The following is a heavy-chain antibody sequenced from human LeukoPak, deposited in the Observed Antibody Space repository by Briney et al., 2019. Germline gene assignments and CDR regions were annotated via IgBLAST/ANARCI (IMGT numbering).Heavy chain of an antibody. CDR2: MNPNSGNT. V-gene: IGHV1-8*03. CDR3: ARRTVTAAGWLDP. Sequence: ASVKVSCKASGYTFTSYDINWVRQATGQGLEWMGWMNPNSGNTGYAQKFQGRVTITRNTSISTAYMELSSLRSEDTAVYYCARRTVTAAGWLDPWGQGTLVTVSS. CDR1: GYTFTSYD. D-gene: IGHD2-21*02. J-gene: IGHJ5*02.